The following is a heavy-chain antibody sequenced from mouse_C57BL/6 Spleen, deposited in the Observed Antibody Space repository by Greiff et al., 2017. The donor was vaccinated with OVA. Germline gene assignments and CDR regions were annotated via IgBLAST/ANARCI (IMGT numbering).Heavy chain of an antibody. CDR2: IWSGRST. J-gene: IGHJ4*01. CDR3: ARKGVYAMDY. V-gene: IGHV2-2*01. CDR1: GFSLTSYG. Sequence: QVQLQQSGPGLVQPSQSLSITCTVSGFSLTSYGVHWVRQSPGKGLEWLGVIWSGRSTDYNAAFISRLSISKDNSKIQVFFKMNSLQADDTAIYYCARKGVYAMDYWGQGTSVTVSS.